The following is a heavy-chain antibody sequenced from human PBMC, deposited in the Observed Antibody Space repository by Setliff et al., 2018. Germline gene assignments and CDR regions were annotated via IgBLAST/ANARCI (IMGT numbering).Heavy chain of an antibody. CDR3: ARRPPYWGFDY. CDR2: VYYSGAA. Sequence: PSETLSLTCNVSGDSISAASIMAWIRQPPGKGLEFIGYVYYSGAAKYDPSLKTRVTISVDTSKSQFSLRLTSVTAADTADYYCARRPPYWGFDYWGRGTLVTVSS. J-gene: IGHJ4*02. CDR1: GDSISAAS. V-gene: IGHV4-59*12. D-gene: IGHD3-16*01.